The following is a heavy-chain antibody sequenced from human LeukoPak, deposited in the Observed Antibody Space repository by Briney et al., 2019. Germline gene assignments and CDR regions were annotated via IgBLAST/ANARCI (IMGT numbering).Heavy chain of an antibody. V-gene: IGHV4-34*01. J-gene: IGHJ4*02. D-gene: IGHD6-6*01. CDR2: INHSGST. CDR1: GGSFSGYY. CDR3: ARSEGIAARFRY. Sequence: SETLSLTCAVYGGSFSGYYWSWIRQPPGKGLEWIGEINHSGSTNYNPSLKSRVTISVDTSKNQFSLKLNSVTAADTAVYYCARSEGIAARFRYWGQGTLVTVSS.